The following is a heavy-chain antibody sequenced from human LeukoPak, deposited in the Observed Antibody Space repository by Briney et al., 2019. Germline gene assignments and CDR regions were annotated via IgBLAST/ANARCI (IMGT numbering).Heavy chain of an antibody. J-gene: IGHJ3*02. Sequence: PGGSLRLSCAASGFTFSSYAMSWVRQAPGKGLEWVSAISGSGGSTYYADSVKGRFTISRDNSKNSLYLQMNSLRAEDTAVYYCARDGYGDDDAFDIWGQGTMVTVSS. D-gene: IGHD4-17*01. CDR3: ARDGYGDDDAFDI. CDR1: GFTFSSYA. CDR2: ISGSGGST. V-gene: IGHV3-23*01.